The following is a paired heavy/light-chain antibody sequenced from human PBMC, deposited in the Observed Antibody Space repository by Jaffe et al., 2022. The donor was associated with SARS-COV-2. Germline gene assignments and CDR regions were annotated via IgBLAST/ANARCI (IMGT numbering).Light chain of an antibody. CDR2: DAS. V-gene: IGLV7-46*01. Sequence: QAVVTQEPSLTVSPGGTVTLTCGSSTGAVTSGHSPYWFQQKPGQAPMTLIYDASNKHSWTPARFSGSLLGGKAALTLSGAQPEDEAEYYCLLSYSGVVIFGGGTKLTVL. J-gene: IGLJ2*01. CDR3: LLSYSGVVI. CDR1: TGAVTSGHS.
Heavy chain of an antibody. V-gene: IGHV4-39*01. CDR3: ETTLGQLYMLAPFS. Sequence: QLQLQESGPGLVKPSETLSLTCTVSGGSISSSTYYWGWIRQPPGKGLEWIGSVYYSGSTYYNPSLKSRVTISVDTSKNQFSLKLSSVTAADTAVYYCETTLGQLYMLAPFSWGQGTLVTVSS. CDR1: GGSISSSTYY. CDR2: VYYSGST. D-gene: IGHD2-2*02. J-gene: IGHJ5*02.